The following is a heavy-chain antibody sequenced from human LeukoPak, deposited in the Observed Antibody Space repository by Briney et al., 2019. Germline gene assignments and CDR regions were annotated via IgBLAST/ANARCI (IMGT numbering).Heavy chain of an antibody. CDR3: ARRATTERGHSYGLDY. D-gene: IGHD5-18*01. Sequence: GGSLRLSCAASGFTFGSNGMSWVRQAPGKGLVWVSAISGSGGSTYYADSVKGRFTISRDNSKNSLYLQMNSLRAEDTAVYYCARRATTERGHSYGLDYWGQGTLITVSS. CDR2: ISGSGGST. J-gene: IGHJ4*02. CDR1: GFTFGSNG. V-gene: IGHV3-23*01.